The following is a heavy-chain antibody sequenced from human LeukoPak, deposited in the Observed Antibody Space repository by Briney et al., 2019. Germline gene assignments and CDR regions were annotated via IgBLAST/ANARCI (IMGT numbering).Heavy chain of an antibody. D-gene: IGHD2-2*03. CDR2: INPSGGST. CDR1: GYTFTGYY. V-gene: IGHV1-46*01. Sequence: ASVKVSCKASGYTFTGYYMHWVRQAPGQGLEWMGIINPSGGSTSYAQKFQGRVTMTRDTSTSTVYMELSSLRSEDTAVYYCARDGYCSSTSCYVGDSGYYYYGMDVWGQGTTVTVSS. CDR3: ARDGYCSSTSCYVGDSGYYYYGMDV. J-gene: IGHJ6*02.